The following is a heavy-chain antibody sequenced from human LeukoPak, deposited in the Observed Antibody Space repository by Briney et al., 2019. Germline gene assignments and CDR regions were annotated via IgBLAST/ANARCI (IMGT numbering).Heavy chain of an antibody. V-gene: IGHV3-74*01. J-gene: IGHJ4*02. CDR1: GFTFSGYW. D-gene: IGHD2-2*01. CDR2: VNGDGTST. Sequence: PGGSLRLSCATSGFTFSGYWMHWVRQVPGKGLVWVSRVNGDGTSTSYADSVQGRFTISRDNAKNTLYLYMNSLRGDDTAIYFCVRSCSSGSCYGYKDYWGQGTLVTVSS. CDR3: VRSCSSGSCYGYKDY.